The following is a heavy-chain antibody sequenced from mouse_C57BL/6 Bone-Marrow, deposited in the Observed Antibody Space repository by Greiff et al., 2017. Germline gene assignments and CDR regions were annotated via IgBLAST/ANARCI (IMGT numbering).Heavy chain of an antibody. J-gene: IGHJ4*01. D-gene: IGHD1-1*01. Sequence: VQLQESGAELVRPGASVTLSCKASGYTFTDYEMHWVKQTPVHGLEWIGAIDPETGGTAYNQKFKGKAILTADKSSSTAYMELRSLTSEDSAVYYCLYYYGSSSVVMDYWGQGTSVTVSS. CDR1: GYTFTDYE. V-gene: IGHV1-15*01. CDR3: LYYYGSSSVVMDY. CDR2: IDPETGGT.